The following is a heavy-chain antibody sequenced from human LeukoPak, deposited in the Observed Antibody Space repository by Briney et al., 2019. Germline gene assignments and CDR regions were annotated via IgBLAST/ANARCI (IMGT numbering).Heavy chain of an antibody. D-gene: IGHD2-2*02. CDR2: ISSSGSTI. V-gene: IGHV3-48*04. J-gene: IGHJ3*02. CDR1: GFTFSDYS. Sequence: GGSLRLSCAASGFTFSDYSMNWVRQAPGKGLEWVSYISSSGSTIYYADSVKGRFTISRDNAKNSLYLQMNSLRAEDTAVYYCARGLYCSSTSCYTDDAFDIWGQGTMVAVSS. CDR3: ARGLYCSSTSCYTDDAFDI.